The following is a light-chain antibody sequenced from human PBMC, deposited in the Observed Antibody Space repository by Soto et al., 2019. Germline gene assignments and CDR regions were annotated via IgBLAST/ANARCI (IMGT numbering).Light chain of an antibody. V-gene: IGKV1-27*01. Sequence: DLPMTQSPSSLSASVGDRVTITCRASQGISNYLAWYQQKPGKVPKLLIYAASTLQSGVPSRFSGSGSGTDFTLIISSLQPEDVATYYCQKYNSAPRTCGQGTKVEIK. J-gene: IGKJ1*01. CDR1: QGISNY. CDR2: AAS. CDR3: QKYNSAPRT.